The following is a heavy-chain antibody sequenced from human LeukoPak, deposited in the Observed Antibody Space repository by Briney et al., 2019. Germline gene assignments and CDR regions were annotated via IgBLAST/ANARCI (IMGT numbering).Heavy chain of an antibody. Sequence: SETLSLTCAVHGGSFSGYYWSWIRQPPGKGLEWIGEINHSGRTNYSPSLKSRVTISVDTSKNKFSLKLRSVTAADTAVYYWARCNGYSGYDNWFDPWGQGTLVIVSS. CDR2: INHSGRT. D-gene: IGHD5-12*01. CDR3: ARCNGYSGYDNWFDP. J-gene: IGHJ5*02. V-gene: IGHV4-34*01. CDR1: GGSFSGYY.